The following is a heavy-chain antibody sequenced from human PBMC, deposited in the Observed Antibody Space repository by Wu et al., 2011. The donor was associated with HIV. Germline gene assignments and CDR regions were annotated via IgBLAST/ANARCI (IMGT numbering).Heavy chain of an antibody. V-gene: IGHV1-18*01. CDR3: ARDLGGADFDY. D-gene: IGHD1-26*01. CDR1: GGTFSSHG. Sequence: VQLVQSGPEVKKPGSSVKVSCKASGGTFSSHGISWVRQAPGQGLEWMGWISAYNGNRHYVQKFEGRVTMTTDTSTSTAYMDLRSLTSDDTAVYYCARDLGGADFDYWGQGTLVTVSS. J-gene: IGHJ4*02. CDR2: ISAYNGNR.